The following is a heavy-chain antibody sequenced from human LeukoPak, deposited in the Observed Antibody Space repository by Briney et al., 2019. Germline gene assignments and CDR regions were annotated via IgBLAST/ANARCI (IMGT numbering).Heavy chain of an antibody. CDR1: GGSISSSSYY. CDR2: IYYSGST. CDR3: ARRGWFGEYFDY. Sequence: PSETLSLTCTVSGGSISSSSYYWGWIRQPPGKGLEWIGSIYYSGSTYYNPSLKSRVTISVDTSKNQFSLKLSSVTAADTAVYYCARRGWFGEYFDYWGQGTLVTVSS. V-gene: IGHV4-39*01. D-gene: IGHD3-10*01. J-gene: IGHJ4*02.